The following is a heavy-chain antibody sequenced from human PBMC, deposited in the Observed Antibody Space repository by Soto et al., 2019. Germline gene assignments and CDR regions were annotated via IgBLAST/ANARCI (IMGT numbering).Heavy chain of an antibody. CDR3: ARGDFWSGLYRDAFDI. CDR2: IYYSGST. Sequence: SETLSLTCTVSGGSISSGGYYWSWIRQHPGKGLEWIGYIYYSGSTYYNPSLKSRVTISVDTSKNQFSLKLSSVTAADTAVYYCARGDFWSGLYRDAFDIWGQGTMVT. J-gene: IGHJ3*02. V-gene: IGHV4-31*03. D-gene: IGHD3-3*01. CDR1: GGSISSGGYY.